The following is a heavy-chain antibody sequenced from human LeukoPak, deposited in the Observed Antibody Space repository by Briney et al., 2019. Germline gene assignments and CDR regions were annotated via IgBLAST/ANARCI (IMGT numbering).Heavy chain of an antibody. V-gene: IGHV3-30*04. CDR2: ISYDGSNK. J-gene: IGHJ4*02. CDR1: GFTFSSYA. CDR3: ARGDCSGGSCYSNYFDY. Sequence: PGGSLRLSCAASGFTFSSYAKHWVRQAPGKGLEWVAVISYDGSNKYYADSVKGRFTISGDNSKNTLYLQMNSLRAEDTAVYYCARGDCSGGSCYSNYFDYWGQGTLVTVSS. D-gene: IGHD2-15*01.